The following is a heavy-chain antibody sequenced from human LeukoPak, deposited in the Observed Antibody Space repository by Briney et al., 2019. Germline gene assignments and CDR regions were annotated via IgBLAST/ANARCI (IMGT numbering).Heavy chain of an antibody. J-gene: IGHJ5*02. V-gene: IGHV1-18*01. Sequence: ASVKVSCKASGYPFTSYGITWVRQAPGQGPEWMGWISAYTGNTNYAQKFQGRVSMTTGTSTTTAYMELRSLRSEDTAVYYCARDPLYYYDSSSSGHVPQPNWLDPWGQGTLVTVSS. CDR2: ISAYTGNT. CDR1: GYPFTSYG. CDR3: ARDPLYYYDSSSSGHVPQPNWLDP. D-gene: IGHD3-22*01.